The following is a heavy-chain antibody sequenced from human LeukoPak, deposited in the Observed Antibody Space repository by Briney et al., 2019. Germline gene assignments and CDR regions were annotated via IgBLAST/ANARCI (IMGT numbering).Heavy chain of an antibody. Sequence: GGSLRLSCAASGFTFSSYAMSWVRQAPGKGLEWVSAISGSGGSTYYADSVKGRFTISRDNSKNTLYLQMNSLRAEDTAVYYCASLNSSSDAFDIWGQGTMVTVSS. J-gene: IGHJ3*02. V-gene: IGHV3-23*01. CDR1: GFTFSSYA. CDR3: ASLNSSSDAFDI. CDR2: ISGSGGST.